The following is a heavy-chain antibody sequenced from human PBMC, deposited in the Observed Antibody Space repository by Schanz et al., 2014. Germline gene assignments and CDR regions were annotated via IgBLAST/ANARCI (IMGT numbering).Heavy chain of an antibody. CDR3: ARDDGSSNWYPKDY. D-gene: IGHD6-13*01. J-gene: IGHJ4*02. V-gene: IGHV3-20*04. Sequence: EVQLVESGGGLVQPGGSLRLSCAASGFGFDDYAMRWVRQAPGKGLEWVSAINWNGGSTGYADSVKGRFTISRDNAKSSLYLQMNSLRAEDTDIYYCARDDGSSNWYPKDYRGQGTLVTVSS. CDR1: GFGFDDYA. CDR2: INWNGGST.